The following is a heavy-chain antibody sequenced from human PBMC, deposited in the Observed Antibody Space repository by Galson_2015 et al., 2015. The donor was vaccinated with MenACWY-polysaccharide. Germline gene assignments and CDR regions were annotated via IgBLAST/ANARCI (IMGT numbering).Heavy chain of an antibody. CDR2: IDRDGSRT. CDR1: GFSFSSYW. V-gene: IGHV3-7*01. CDR3: ATVGDYPPETAGLGV. D-gene: IGHD4-17*01. Sequence: SLRLSCAVSGFSFSSYWMTWVRQAPGKGLEWVACIDRDGSRTYHVDSVKGRLTISRDNAKNSLYLQMNSLRAEDTAVYYCATVGDYPPETAGLGVWGQGTMVTVSS. J-gene: IGHJ3*01.